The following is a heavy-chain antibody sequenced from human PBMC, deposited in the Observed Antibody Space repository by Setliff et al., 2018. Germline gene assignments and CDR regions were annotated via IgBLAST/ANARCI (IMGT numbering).Heavy chain of an antibody. CDR2: ISYSGTP. D-gene: IGHD2-15*01. J-gene: IGHJ4*01. CDR3: VRPGGTTVVARHFDY. V-gene: IGHV4-39*01. Sequence: SETLSLTCTVSDDSFTSSRYYWGWTRQAPGSGLEWIGSISYSGTPYYNASVESRVTISIDTSRNQFSLELRSVTVADTATYYCVRPGGTTVVARHFDYWGSGILVTVS. CDR1: DDSFTSSRYY.